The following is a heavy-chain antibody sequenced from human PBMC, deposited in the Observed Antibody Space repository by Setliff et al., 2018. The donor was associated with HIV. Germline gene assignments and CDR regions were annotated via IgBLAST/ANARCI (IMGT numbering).Heavy chain of an antibody. CDR2: IYTTGST. CDR1: GGSIRSGNYF. D-gene: IGHD3-10*01. V-gene: IGHV4-61*09. CDR3: ATGENYYGSGSPSVHYYMDV. Sequence: PSETLSLTCTVSGGSIRSGNYFWSWIRQPAGKGLEWIGHIYTTGSTNYNPSLKNRVTISIDTSKNQLSLKVSSVTAADAAVYYCATGENYYGSGSPSVHYYMDVWGKGTTVTVS. J-gene: IGHJ6*03.